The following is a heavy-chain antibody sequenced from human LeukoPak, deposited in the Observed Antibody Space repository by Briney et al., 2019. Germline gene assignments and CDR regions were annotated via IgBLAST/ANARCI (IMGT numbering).Heavy chain of an antibody. CDR1: GGTFSSYA. CDR3: ARGNPTEGAFDI. CDR2: IIPIFGTA. V-gene: IGHV1-69*13. Sequence: SVKVSCKASGGTFSSYAISWVRQAPGQGLEWMGGIIPIFGTANYAQKFQGRVTTTADESTSTAYMELSSLRSEDTAVYYCARGNPTEGAFDIWGQGTMVTVSS. J-gene: IGHJ3*02. D-gene: IGHD1-14*01.